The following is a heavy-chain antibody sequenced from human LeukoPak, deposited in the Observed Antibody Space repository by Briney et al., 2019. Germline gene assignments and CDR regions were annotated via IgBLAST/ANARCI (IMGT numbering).Heavy chain of an antibody. D-gene: IGHD1-26*01. CDR3: AKVPIQVGATLTLYYFDY. V-gene: IGHV3-23*01. CDR1: GFTFSNSA. CDR2: ISGSGDST. Sequence: GGSLRLSCAASGFTFSNSAMSWVRQPPGKGLEWVSVISGSGDSTYYADSVKGRFTISRDNSKNTLYLQMNSLRAEDTAVYYCAKVPIQVGATLTLYYFDYWGQGTLVTVSS. J-gene: IGHJ4*02.